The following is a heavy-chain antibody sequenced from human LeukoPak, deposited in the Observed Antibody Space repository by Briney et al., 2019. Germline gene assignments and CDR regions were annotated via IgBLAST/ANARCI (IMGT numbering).Heavy chain of an antibody. D-gene: IGHD3-10*01. CDR2: ISYDGSDK. CDR3: ARDKTYGSGSYYKREGYYFDY. V-gene: IGHV3-30*03. CDR1: GFTFSSYG. Sequence: PGRSLRLSCAASGFTFSSYGMHWVRQAPGKGLEWVAVISYDGSDKYYADSVKGRFTISRDNSKNTLYLQMNSLRAEDTAVYYCARDKTYGSGSYYKREGYYFDYWGQGTLVTVSS. J-gene: IGHJ4*02.